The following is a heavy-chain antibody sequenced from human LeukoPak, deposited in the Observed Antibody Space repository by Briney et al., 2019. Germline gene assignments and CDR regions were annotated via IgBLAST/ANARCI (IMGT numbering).Heavy chain of an antibody. Sequence: PGGSLRLSCAAPGFTFSSYEINWVRQAPGKGLEWVAVIWYDGSEKYHADSVQGRFTISRDNSKNTLYLQMNSLRAEDTAAYYCARDLGNNRYFDYWGQGTLVTVSS. CDR2: IWYDGSEK. CDR1: GFTFSSYE. J-gene: IGHJ4*02. V-gene: IGHV3-33*08. D-gene: IGHD1/OR15-1a*01. CDR3: ARDLGNNRYFDY.